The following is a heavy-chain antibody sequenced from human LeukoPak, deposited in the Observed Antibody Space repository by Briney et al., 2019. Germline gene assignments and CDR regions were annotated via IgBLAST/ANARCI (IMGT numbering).Heavy chain of an antibody. CDR2: MNPNSGNT. V-gene: IGHV1-8*01. J-gene: IGHJ3*02. Sequence: ASVKVSCKASGYTFTNYDINWVRQATGHGLEWMGWMNPNSGNTGYAQKFQGRVTMTRNTSISTAYMELSSLRSEDTAVYYCATRGSQLPKGAFDIWGQGTMVTVSS. D-gene: IGHD1-1*01. CDR1: GYTFTNYD. CDR3: ATRGSQLPKGAFDI.